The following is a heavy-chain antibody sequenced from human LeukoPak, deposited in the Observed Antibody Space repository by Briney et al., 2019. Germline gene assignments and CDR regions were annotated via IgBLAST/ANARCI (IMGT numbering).Heavy chain of an antibody. J-gene: IGHJ4*02. CDR3: ASGYCSGGSCYGFDDY. CDR2: ISSSGSTI. D-gene: IGHD2-15*01. V-gene: IGHV3-48*03. Sequence: GGSLRLSCAASGFTFSSYEMNWVRQAPGKGLEWVSYISSSGSTIYYADSVQGRFTISRDNAKNSLYLQMNSLRAEDTAVYYCASGYCSGGSCYGFDDYWGQGTLVTVSS. CDR1: GFTFSSYE.